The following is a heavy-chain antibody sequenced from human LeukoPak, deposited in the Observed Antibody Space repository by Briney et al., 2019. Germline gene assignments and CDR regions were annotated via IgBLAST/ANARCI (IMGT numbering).Heavy chain of an antibody. D-gene: IGHD4-23*01. CDR1: GASISESY. Sequence: SETLSLTCTVSGASISESYWSWVRQPPGRGLEWIGYIYHSGSTYYNPSLKSRVTISVDTSKNQFSLKLSSVTAADTAVYYCARGDLRWYHFDYWGQGTLVTVSS. CDR2: IYHSGST. CDR3: ARGDLRWYHFDY. V-gene: IGHV4-59*01. J-gene: IGHJ4*02.